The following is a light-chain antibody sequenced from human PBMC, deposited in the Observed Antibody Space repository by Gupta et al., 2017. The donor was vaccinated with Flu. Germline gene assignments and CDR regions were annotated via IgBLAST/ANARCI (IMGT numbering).Light chain of an antibody. CDR1: QDSSNY. Sequence: DLPMTQSPSSLSASVGDRVTITCQASQDSSNYLNWYQQKPGKAPKLLSDDASNLETGVPSRGSGSGSGTDMTVTSSSLKTEDIATYDDQKYEKLQFTFGPGTKVDIK. J-gene: IGKJ3*01. CDR2: DAS. V-gene: IGKV1-33*01. CDR3: QKYEKLQFT.